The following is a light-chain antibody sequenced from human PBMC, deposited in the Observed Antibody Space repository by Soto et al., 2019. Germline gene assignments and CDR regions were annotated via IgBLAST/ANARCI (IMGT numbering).Light chain of an antibody. CDR2: ATS. CDR1: QTVSTY. J-gene: IGKJ1*01. CDR3: QQTYTNPRT. Sequence: DTQMTQSPSSLSASVGDRISITCRASQTVSTYLNWYQQKAGQAPTLLISATSTLQSGVPSRFSGSGSGTEFTLTITSLQPEDLATYYCQQTYTNPRTFGQGTKVAFK. V-gene: IGKV1-39*01.